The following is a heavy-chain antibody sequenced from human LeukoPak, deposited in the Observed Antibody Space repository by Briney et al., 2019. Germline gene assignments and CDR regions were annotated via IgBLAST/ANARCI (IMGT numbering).Heavy chain of an antibody. J-gene: IGHJ4*02. V-gene: IGHV3-13*01. CDR2: IGTAGDT. CDR3: ARSGDGDYYFDY. D-gene: IGHD4-17*01. Sequence: GGSLRLPCAASGFTFSSYDMHWVRQATGKGLEWVSAIGTAGDTYYPGSVKGRFTISRENAKNSLYLQMNSLRAGDTAVYYCARSGDGDYYFDYWGQGTLVTVSS. CDR1: GFTFSSYD.